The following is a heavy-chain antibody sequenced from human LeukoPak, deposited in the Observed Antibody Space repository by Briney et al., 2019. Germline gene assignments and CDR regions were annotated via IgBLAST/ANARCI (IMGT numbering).Heavy chain of an antibody. Sequence: PGGSLRLSCAASGFTFSSYGMHWVRQAPGKGLEWVAVIWYDGSNKYYADSVKGRFTISRDNSKNTLYLQMNSLRAEDTAVYYCAKAPPEELPSFDYWGQGTLVTVSS. CDR2: IWYDGSNK. J-gene: IGHJ4*02. CDR1: GFTFSSYG. V-gene: IGHV3-30*02. CDR3: AKAPPEELPSFDY. D-gene: IGHD3-10*01.